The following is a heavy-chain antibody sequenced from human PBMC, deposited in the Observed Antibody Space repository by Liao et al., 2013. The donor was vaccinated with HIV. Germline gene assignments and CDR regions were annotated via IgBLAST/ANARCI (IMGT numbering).Heavy chain of an antibody. CDR3: ARDRWLTGETH. D-gene: IGHD7-27*01. V-gene: IGHV4-61*02. CDR2: VSPSGST. Sequence: VQMQESGPGLVKPLQTLSLTCTVSGGSISRDNYFYSWVRQAAGKGLEWIGHVSPSGSTDYNPSLRSRVTMSVDTSKNQFSLKLSSVTAADTAVYYCARDRWLTGETHWGQGTLVTVSS. CDR1: GGSISRDNYF. J-gene: IGHJ4*02.